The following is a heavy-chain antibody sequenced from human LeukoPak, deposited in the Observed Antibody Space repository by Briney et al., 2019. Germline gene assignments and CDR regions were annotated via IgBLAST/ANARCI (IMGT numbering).Heavy chain of an antibody. CDR2: TSYNGNT. Sequence: ASVKVSCKASGYTFSNYGISWVRQAPGLGLEWMGWTSYNGNTNYAQKFQDRVTMTTDTSTTTTYMELRSLESDDTAVYYCARHSGSGWQALGYWGQGTLVTVSS. D-gene: IGHD6-19*01. V-gene: IGHV1-18*04. J-gene: IGHJ4*02. CDR3: ARHSGSGWQALGY. CDR1: GYTFSNYG.